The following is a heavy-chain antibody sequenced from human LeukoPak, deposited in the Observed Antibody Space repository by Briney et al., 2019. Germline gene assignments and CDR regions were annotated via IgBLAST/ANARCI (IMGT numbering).Heavy chain of an antibody. J-gene: IGHJ3*02. D-gene: IGHD3-22*01. Sequence: ASVKVSCKASGYTFTGYYMHWVRQAPGQGLEWMGWVNPNSGGTNYAQKFQGRVTMTRDTSISTAYMELSRLRSDDTAVYYCATSYYDSKSSDDAFDIWGQGTMVTVSS. CDR3: ATSYYDSKSSDDAFDI. CDR1: GYTFTGYY. CDR2: VNPNSGGT. V-gene: IGHV1-2*02.